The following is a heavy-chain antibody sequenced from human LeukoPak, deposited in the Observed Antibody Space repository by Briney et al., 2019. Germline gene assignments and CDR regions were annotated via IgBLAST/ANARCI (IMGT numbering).Heavy chain of an antibody. CDR2: INSDGSST. CDR1: GFTFSSYW. D-gene: IGHD2-15*01. V-gene: IGHV3-74*01. J-gene: IGHJ4*02. CDR3: AKSIEAAVVVTDGDYFHY. Sequence: PGGSLRLSCAASGFTFSSYWMHWVRQAPGKGLVWVSRINSDGSSTSYADSVKGRFTISRDNAKNTLYLQMNSLRAEDTAVYYCAKSIEAAVVVTDGDYFHYWGQGSLVTVSS.